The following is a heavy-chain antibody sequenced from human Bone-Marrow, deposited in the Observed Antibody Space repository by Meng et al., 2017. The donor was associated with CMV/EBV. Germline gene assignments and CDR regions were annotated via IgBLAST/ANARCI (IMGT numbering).Heavy chain of an antibody. CDR1: GGSFTGYF. V-gene: IGHV4-34*01. CDR3: ARDFYGSGSYWDY. D-gene: IGHD3-10*01. Sequence: GSLRLSCAVYGGSFTGYFWTWIRQPPGKGLEWVGEINHSGNTDYNASLKSRLTISIDTSKNQFSLKLNSLTAADTAVYYCARDFYGSGSYWDYWGQGTLVTVSS. CDR2: INHSGNT. J-gene: IGHJ4*02.